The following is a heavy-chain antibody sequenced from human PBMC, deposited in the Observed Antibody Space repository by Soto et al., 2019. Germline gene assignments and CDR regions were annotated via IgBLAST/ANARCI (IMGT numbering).Heavy chain of an antibody. Sequence: EVQLSESGGGLVQPGGSLRLSCTASGFTFSSYTMSWVRQAPGKGLEWVSSFSGRDATTYYADSVKGRFTISRDNSKNTLYLQMNSLRAKDTALYFCVRTIVGATKGGWFDPWGQGALVTVSS. CDR2: FSGRDATT. J-gene: IGHJ5*02. CDR3: VRTIVGATKGGWFDP. D-gene: IGHD1-26*01. CDR1: GFTFSSYT. V-gene: IGHV3-23*01.